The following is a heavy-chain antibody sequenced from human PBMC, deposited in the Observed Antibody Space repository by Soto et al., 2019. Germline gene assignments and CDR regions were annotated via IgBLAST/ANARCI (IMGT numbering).Heavy chain of an antibody. CDR3: ARMRGLGEISPYLDY. J-gene: IGHJ4*02. CDR1: GGSISDYQ. V-gene: IGHV4-59*01. D-gene: IGHD3-16*01. Sequence: QVQLQESDPGLVKPSETLSLTCSISGGSISDYQWNWIRQPPGKGLEWIGYIYYSGRTNYNPSLKSRLTISLDTSTRQFSLRLRSVTAADTAVYYCARMRGLGEISPYLDYWGQGALVTVSS. CDR2: IYYSGRT.